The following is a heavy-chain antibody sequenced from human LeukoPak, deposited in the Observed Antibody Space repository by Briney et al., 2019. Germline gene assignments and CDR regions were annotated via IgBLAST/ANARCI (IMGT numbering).Heavy chain of an antibody. V-gene: IGHV3-48*03. CDR2: ISSSGSTI. CDR1: GFTFSSYE. CDR3: AGGLAAAHYYYYMDV. Sequence: GGSLRLSCAASGFTFSSYEMNWARQAPGKGLEWVSYISSSGSTIYYTDSVKGRFTISRDNAKNSLYLQMNSLRAEDTAVYYCAGGLAAAHYYYYMDVWGKGTMVTVSS. D-gene: IGHD6-13*01. J-gene: IGHJ6*03.